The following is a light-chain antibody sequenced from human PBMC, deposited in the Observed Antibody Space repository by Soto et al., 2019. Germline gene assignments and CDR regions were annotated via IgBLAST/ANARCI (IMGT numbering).Light chain of an antibody. V-gene: IGLV2-8*01. CDR1: SSDVGGYNY. CDR2: EVT. Sequence: QCVLTQPPSGSGSPGQSVTISCPGTSSDVGGYNYVYWYQQHPGKAPKLMIYEVTKRPSGVPDRFSGSKSGDTASLTVSGLQAEDEADYYCSSYADSNSYVFGTGTKVTVL. CDR3: SSYADSNSYV. J-gene: IGLJ1*01.